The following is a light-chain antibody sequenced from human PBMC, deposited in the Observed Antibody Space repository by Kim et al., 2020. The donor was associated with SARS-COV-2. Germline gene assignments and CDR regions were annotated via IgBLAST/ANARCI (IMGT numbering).Light chain of an antibody. CDR1: SSNSATHS. J-gene: IGLJ3*02. Sequence: GQRVTISCSGSSSNSATHSVSWYQQLPGTAPKLLIYKNNQRPSGVPDRFSGSKSGTSASLAISGFRSEDEADYYCATWDDSLSARLFGVGTQLTVL. V-gene: IGLV1-47*01. CDR2: KNN. CDR3: ATWDDSLSARL.